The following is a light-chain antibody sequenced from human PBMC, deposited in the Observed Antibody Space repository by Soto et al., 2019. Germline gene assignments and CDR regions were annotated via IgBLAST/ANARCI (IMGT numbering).Light chain of an antibody. CDR1: SSDVGTYNY. CDR3: SSYTVSSTLYV. CDR2: EVT. J-gene: IGLJ1*01. V-gene: IGLV2-14*01. Sequence: QSVLTQPASVSGSPGQSITISCTGTSSDVGTYNYVSWYQQHPGKAPKVMIYEVTYRPSGVSNRFSGSKSGNTASLTISGLQSEDESEYYCSSYTVSSTLYVFGTWNKGTGL.